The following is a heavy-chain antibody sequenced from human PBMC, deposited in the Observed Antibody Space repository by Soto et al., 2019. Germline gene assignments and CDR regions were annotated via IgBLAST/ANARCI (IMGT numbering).Heavy chain of an antibody. D-gene: IGHD6-13*01. J-gene: IGHJ6*02. V-gene: IGHV4-4*02. CDR1: GGSISSSNW. Sequence: QVQLQESGPGLVKPSGTLSLTCAVSGGSISSSNWWSWVRQPPGKGLEWIGEIYHSGSTNYNPSLRSRVAISVDKSKNQFSLKLSSVTAADTAVYYCARAVRIAAAGTADYYYYGMDVWGQGTTVTVSS. CDR3: ARAVRIAAAGTADYYYYGMDV. CDR2: IYHSGST.